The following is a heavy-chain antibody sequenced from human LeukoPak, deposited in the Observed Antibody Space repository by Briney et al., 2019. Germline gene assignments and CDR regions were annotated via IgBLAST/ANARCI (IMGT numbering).Heavy chain of an antibody. Sequence: SETLSLTCTVSGGSISSYYWSWIRQPPGKGLEWIGYIYYSGSTNYNPSLKSRVTISVDTSKNQFSLKLSSVTAADTAVNYCARSTLMVRGVIALDYWGQGTLVTVSS. CDR1: GGSISSYY. D-gene: IGHD3-10*01. V-gene: IGHV4-59*01. CDR3: ARSTLMVRGVIALDY. J-gene: IGHJ4*02. CDR2: IYYSGST.